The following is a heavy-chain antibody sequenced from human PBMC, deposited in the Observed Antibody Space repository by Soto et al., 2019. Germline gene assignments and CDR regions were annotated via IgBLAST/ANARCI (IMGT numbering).Heavy chain of an antibody. V-gene: IGHV3-21*01. CDR1: GFTFSSYS. J-gene: IGHJ3*02. Sequence: GGSLRLSCAASGFTFSSYSMNWVRQAPGKGLEWVSSISSSSSYIYYADSVKGRFTISRDNAKNSLYLKMNSLRAEDTAVYYCARDRRRAVAAFDIQGQGTMVTVSS. CDR3: ARDRRRAVAAFDI. D-gene: IGHD6-19*01. CDR2: ISSSSSYI.